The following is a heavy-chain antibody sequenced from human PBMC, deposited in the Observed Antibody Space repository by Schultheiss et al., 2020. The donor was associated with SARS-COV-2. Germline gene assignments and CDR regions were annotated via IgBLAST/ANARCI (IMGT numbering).Heavy chain of an antibody. D-gene: IGHD1-26*01. CDR2: ISYDGSNK. CDR3: AKEGIVGDPAVYYYYYGMDV. J-gene: IGHJ6*02. V-gene: IGHV3-30*04. CDR1: GFTFSSYA. Sequence: GGSLRLSCAASGFTFSSYAMHWVRQAPGKGLEWVAVISYDGSNKYYADSVKGRFTISRDNSKNTLYLQMNSLRAEDTAVYYCAKEGIVGDPAVYYYYYGMDVWGQGTTVTVSS.